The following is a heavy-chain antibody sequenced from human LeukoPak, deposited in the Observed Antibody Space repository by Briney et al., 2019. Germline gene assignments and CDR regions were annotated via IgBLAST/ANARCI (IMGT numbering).Heavy chain of an antibody. CDR2: MNPNSGNT. V-gene: IGHV1-8*01. Sequence: ASVKVSCKASGYTFTSYDINWVRQATGQGLEWMGWMNPNSGNTGYAQKFQGRVTMTRNTSISTAYMELSSLRSEDTAVYYCARGRVSPVHYYYYYMDVWGKGTTVTVSS. CDR1: GYTFTSYD. D-gene: IGHD4-17*01. J-gene: IGHJ6*03. CDR3: ARGRVSPVHYYYYYMDV.